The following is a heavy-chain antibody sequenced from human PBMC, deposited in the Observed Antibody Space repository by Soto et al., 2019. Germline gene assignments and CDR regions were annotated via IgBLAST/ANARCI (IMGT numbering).Heavy chain of an antibody. CDR2: SIPILGIA. Sequence: QVQLVQSGAEVKKPGSSVKVSCKASGGTFSSYTISWVRQAPGQGLEWMGRSIPILGIANYAQKFQGRVTITAHKSTSTGYMELSSLRSEDTAVYYCAIEYCSSTSCYRDYWGQGTLVTVSS. CDR1: GGTFSSYT. CDR3: AIEYCSSTSCYRDY. J-gene: IGHJ4*02. V-gene: IGHV1-69*02. D-gene: IGHD2-2*02.